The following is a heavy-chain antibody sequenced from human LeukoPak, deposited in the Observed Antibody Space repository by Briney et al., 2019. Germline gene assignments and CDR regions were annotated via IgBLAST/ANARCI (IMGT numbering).Heavy chain of an antibody. CDR3: AKDVNSGVVVAATRAGYYYGMDV. J-gene: IGHJ6*02. CDR2: ISGSGGST. Sequence: GGSLRLSCAASGFTLSSYAMSWVRQAPGKGLEWVSAISGSGGSTYYADSVKGRFTISRDNSKNTLYLQMNSLRAEDTAVYYCAKDVNSGVVVAATRAGYYYGMDVWGQGTTVTVSS. V-gene: IGHV3-23*01. CDR1: GFTLSSYA. D-gene: IGHD2-15*01.